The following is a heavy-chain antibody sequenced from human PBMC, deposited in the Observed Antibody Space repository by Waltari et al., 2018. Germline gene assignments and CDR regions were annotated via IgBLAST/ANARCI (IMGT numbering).Heavy chain of an antibody. J-gene: IGHJ4*02. D-gene: IGHD2-21*02. CDR3: AREYCGGDCRLFDY. CDR1: RDAVTEHY. V-gene: IGHV1-2*02. Sequence: LVQSGAEAMKPGASVQVSCKASRDAVTEHYIHWVRQAPGQGLGGMGWVNPKDGGTNYAQSFAGRITVTWDSSISTAYMEFSGLTSGDTAVYFCAREYCGGDCRLFDYWGQGTLVTVSS. CDR2: VNPKDGGT.